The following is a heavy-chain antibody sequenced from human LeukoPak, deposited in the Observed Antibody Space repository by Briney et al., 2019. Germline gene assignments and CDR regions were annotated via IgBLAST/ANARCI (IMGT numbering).Heavy chain of an antibody. J-gene: IGHJ6*02. D-gene: IGHD3-10*01. V-gene: IGHV3-21*01. Sequence: GGSLRLSCAASGFTFSNSSMNWVRQAPGKGLEWVSSISSTSSYIYYADSVKGRFTISRDIAKNSLYLQMNSLRAEDTAVYYCARDHYGPGSPYGMDVWGQGTTVTVSS. CDR2: ISSTSSYI. CDR1: GFTFSNSS. CDR3: ARDHYGPGSPYGMDV.